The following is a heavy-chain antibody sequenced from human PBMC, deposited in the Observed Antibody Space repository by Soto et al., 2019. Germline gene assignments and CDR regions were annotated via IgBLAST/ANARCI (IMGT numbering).Heavy chain of an antibody. Sequence: EVQLLESGGGLVQPGGSLRLSCAASGFTFSSYAMSWVRQAPGKGLEWVSAISGSGGSTYYADSVKGRFTISRDNSKNTLYLQMNSLRAEDTAVYYCATQYYHVLRYFDWLNYFDYWGQGTLVTVSS. J-gene: IGHJ4*02. CDR1: GFTFSSYA. CDR3: ATQYYHVLRYFDWLNYFDY. CDR2: ISGSGGST. V-gene: IGHV3-23*01. D-gene: IGHD3-9*01.